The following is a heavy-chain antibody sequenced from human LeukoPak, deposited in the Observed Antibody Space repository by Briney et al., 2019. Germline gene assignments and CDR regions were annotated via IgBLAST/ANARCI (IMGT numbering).Heavy chain of an antibody. Sequence: GGSLRLSCAASGFTFSTYWINWVRQAPGKGLEWVAVINQDGNEKYYVDSVRGRFTISRDNAKNSLYLQMNSLRAEDTAVYYCARDFRSAGDYWGQGTLATVSS. V-gene: IGHV3-7*01. CDR3: ARDFRSAGDY. CDR1: GFTFSTYW. CDR2: INQDGNEK. J-gene: IGHJ4*02.